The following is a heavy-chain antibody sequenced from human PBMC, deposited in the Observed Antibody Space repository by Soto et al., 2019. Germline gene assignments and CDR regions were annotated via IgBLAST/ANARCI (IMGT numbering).Heavy chain of an antibody. CDR3: ARDLEDWDVHIHGMDV. CDR1: GFTFSSYW. Sequence: PGGSLRLSCAASGFTFSSYWMSWVRQAPGKGLEWVANIKQDGSEKYYVDSVKGRFTISRDNAKNSLYLQMNSLRAEDTAVYYCARDLEDWDVHIHGMDVWGQGTTVTVSS. V-gene: IGHV3-7*03. CDR2: IKQDGSEK. J-gene: IGHJ6*02. D-gene: IGHD1-1*01.